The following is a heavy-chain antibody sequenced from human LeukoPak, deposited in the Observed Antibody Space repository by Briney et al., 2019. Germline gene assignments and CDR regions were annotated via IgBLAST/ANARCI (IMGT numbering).Heavy chain of an antibody. CDR2: IGSDSGGI. CDR1: GFTFLSFA. Sequence: GGSLRLSCEVSGFTFLSFAMVWVRQAPGKGLQWISVIGSDSGGIQYADSVRGRFTISRDNSKNTLYLQMNSLGADDTAIYYCAKYRTRDAPPRNFDSWGQGTLVTVSS. J-gene: IGHJ4*02. D-gene: IGHD5-24*01. CDR3: AKYRTRDAPPRNFDS. V-gene: IGHV3-23*01.